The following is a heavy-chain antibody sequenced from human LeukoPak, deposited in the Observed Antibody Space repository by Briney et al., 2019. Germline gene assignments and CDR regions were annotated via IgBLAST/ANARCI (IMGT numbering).Heavy chain of an antibody. CDR2: IIPIFGTA. J-gene: IGHJ4*02. Sequence: SVKVSCKASGGTFSSYAISWVRQAPGQGLEWMGRIIPIFGTANYAQKFQGRVTITTDESTSTACMELSSLRSEDTAVYYCATNYYGSGGVFDYWGQGTLVTVSS. D-gene: IGHD3-10*01. V-gene: IGHV1-69*05. CDR1: GGTFSSYA. CDR3: ATNYYGSGGVFDY.